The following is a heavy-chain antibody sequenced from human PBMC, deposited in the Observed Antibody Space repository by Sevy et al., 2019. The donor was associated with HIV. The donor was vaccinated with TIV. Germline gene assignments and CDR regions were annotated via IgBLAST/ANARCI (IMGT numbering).Heavy chain of an antibody. Sequence: ASVKVSCKASGYTFTGYYMHWVRQAPGQGLEWMGWINPNSGGTNYAQKLQGRVTMTRDTSISTAYMELSRLRSDDTAVYYCARGGKYDSSGLDYWGQGTLVTVSS. CDR2: INPNSGGT. J-gene: IGHJ4*02. CDR1: GYTFTGYY. D-gene: IGHD3-22*01. V-gene: IGHV1-2*02. CDR3: ARGGKYDSSGLDY.